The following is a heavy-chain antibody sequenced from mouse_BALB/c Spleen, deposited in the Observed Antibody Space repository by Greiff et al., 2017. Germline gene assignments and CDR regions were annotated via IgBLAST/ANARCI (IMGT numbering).Heavy chain of an antibody. D-gene: IGHD2-4*01. Sequence: EVQLQESGPGLVKPSQSLSLTCTVTGYSITSDYAWNWIRQFPGNKLEWMGYISYSGSTSYNPSLKSRISITRDTSKNQFFLQLNSVTTEDTATYYCSKMITFPWFAYWGQGTLVTVSA. CDR1: GYSITSDYA. V-gene: IGHV3-2*02. CDR2: ISYSGST. J-gene: IGHJ3*01. CDR3: SKMITFPWFAY.